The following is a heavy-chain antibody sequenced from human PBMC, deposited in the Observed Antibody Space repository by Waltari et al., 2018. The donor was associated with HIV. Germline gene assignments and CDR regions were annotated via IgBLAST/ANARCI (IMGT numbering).Heavy chain of an antibody. CDR1: GFNFSNYA. V-gene: IGHV3-33*02. CDR2: IWEDGSHE. CDR3: ARDQHSATNYYGLDV. J-gene: IGHJ6*02. Sequence: QVHLVESGGAVVQSGKSLRLSCAASGFNFSNYAMHWVRQGPGKGLEWLSVIWEDGSHESYAEFAKGRFTISRDDSDNTLFLYLSGLRADDTAVYYCARDQHSATNYYGLDVWGQGTTVTVS. D-gene: IGHD3-10*01.